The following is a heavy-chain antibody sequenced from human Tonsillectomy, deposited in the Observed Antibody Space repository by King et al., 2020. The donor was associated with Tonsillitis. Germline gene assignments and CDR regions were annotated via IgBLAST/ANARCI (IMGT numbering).Heavy chain of an antibody. CDR2: INPNSGGT. V-gene: IGHV1-2*02. CDR1: GYTFTGYY. D-gene: IGHD3-22*01. CDR3: ARDAETMIVVVNRDYYYYGMDV. Sequence: QLVQSGAEVKKPGASVKVSCKASGYTFTGYYMHWVRQAPGQGLEWMGWINPNSGGTNYAQKFQGRVTMTRDTSISTAYMELSRLRSDDTAVYYCARDAETMIVVVNRDYYYYGMDVWGQGTTVTVSS. J-gene: IGHJ6*02.